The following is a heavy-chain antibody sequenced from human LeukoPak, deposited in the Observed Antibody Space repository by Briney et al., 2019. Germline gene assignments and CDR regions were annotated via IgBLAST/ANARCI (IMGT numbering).Heavy chain of an antibody. D-gene: IGHD3-3*01. CDR2: INPSGGST. V-gene: IGHV1-46*01. CDR1: GYTFTSYY. Sequence: GASVKVPCKASGYTFTSYYMHWVRQAPGQGLEWMGIINPSGGSTSYAQKFQGRVTMTRDTSTSTVYMELSSLRSEDTAVYYCARGGIFGVVTFYYYYGMDVWGQGTTVTVSS. CDR3: ARGGIFGVVTFYYYYGMDV. J-gene: IGHJ6*02.